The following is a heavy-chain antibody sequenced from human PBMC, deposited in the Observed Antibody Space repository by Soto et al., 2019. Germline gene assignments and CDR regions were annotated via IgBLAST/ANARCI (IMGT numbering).Heavy chain of an antibody. V-gene: IGHV3-74*01. J-gene: IGHJ4*02. CDR3: EREFPYYVSSDSYLDY. Sequence: PGGSLRLSCAASGFTFSMYWMHWVRQVPGKGPEWVSRINDDGSSTNYADSVKGRFTISRDNAKNTLYLQMNALRAEETAVYYCEREFPYYVSSDSYLDYWGQGALVTVSS. CDR2: INDDGSST. D-gene: IGHD3-16*01. CDR1: GFTFSMYW.